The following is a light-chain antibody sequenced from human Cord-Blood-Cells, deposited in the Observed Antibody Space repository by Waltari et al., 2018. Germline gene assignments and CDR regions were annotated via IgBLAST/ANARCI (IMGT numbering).Light chain of an antibody. CDR2: WAS. CDR1: QSVLYSANNKNY. V-gene: IGKV4-1*01. Sequence: DIVMTQSPDSLAVPLGERATINCKSSQSVLYSANNKNYLAWYQQKPGQPPKSLIYWASTRESGLPDRFRGSGSGTDFTLTISSLQAEDVAVYYCQQYYSTPYSFGQGTKLEIK. J-gene: IGKJ2*03. CDR3: QQYYSTPYS.